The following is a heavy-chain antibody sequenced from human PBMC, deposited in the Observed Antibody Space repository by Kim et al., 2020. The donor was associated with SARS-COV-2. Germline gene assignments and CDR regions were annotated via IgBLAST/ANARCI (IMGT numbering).Heavy chain of an antibody. V-gene: IGHV4-4*02. CDR3: ARVGWFGDPLGLDY. Sequence: SETLSLTCAVSGGTISSSNWWSWVRQPPGKGLEWIGEIYHSGSTNYNPSLKSRVTISVDKSKNQFSLKLSSVTAADTAVYYCARVGWFGDPLGLDYWGQGTLVTVSS. D-gene: IGHD3-10*01. J-gene: IGHJ4*02. CDR2: IYHSGST. CDR1: GGTISSSNW.